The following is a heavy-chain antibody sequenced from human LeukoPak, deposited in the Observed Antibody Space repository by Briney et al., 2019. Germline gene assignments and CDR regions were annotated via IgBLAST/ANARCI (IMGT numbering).Heavy chain of an antibody. CDR3: ARVLAYYYGMDV. CDR2: IYHSGST. J-gene: IGHJ6*02. V-gene: IGHV4-30-2*01. CDR1: GVSISSGGYP. Sequence: KSSETLSLTCAVSGVSISSGGYPWSWIRQPPGKGLEWIGYIYHSGSTYYNPSLKSRVTISVDRSKNQFSLKLSSVTAADTAVYYCARVLAYYYGMDVWGQGTTVTVSS.